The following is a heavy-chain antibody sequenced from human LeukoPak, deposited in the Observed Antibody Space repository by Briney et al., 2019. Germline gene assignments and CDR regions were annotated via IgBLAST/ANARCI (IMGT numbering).Heavy chain of an antibody. Sequence: ASVKVSCKASGYTFTNYAISWVRQAPGQGLEWMGWISVYNGNTNYAQKLQGRVTMTTDTSTSTAYMELRSLRSDDTAVYYCARVGLLWFGESAYYFDYWGQGTLVTVSS. J-gene: IGHJ4*02. D-gene: IGHD3-10*01. CDR3: ARVGLLWFGESAYYFDY. CDR2: ISVYNGNT. CDR1: GYTFTNYA. V-gene: IGHV1-18*01.